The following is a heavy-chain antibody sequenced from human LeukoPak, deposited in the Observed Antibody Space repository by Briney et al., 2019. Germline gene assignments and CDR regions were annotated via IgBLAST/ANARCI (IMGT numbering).Heavy chain of an antibody. Sequence: ASVKVSCKASGYIFTGYYMHWVRQAPGQGLEWMGWINPNSGDTNYAQKFQGRVTMTRDTSISTAYMELSRLRSDDTAVYYCARIGISARGTNFHHWGQGTLVTVSS. V-gene: IGHV1-2*02. CDR3: ARIGISARGTNFHH. CDR1: GYIFTGYY. J-gene: IGHJ1*01. CDR2: INPNSGDT. D-gene: IGHD6-13*01.